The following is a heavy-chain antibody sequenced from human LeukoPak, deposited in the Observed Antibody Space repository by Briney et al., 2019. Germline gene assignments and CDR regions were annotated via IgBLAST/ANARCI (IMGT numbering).Heavy chain of an antibody. V-gene: IGHV3-73*01. CDR1: GFTFSGSA. D-gene: IGHD3-10*01. CDR2: IRSKANSYAT. J-gene: IGHJ4*02. CDR3: TSEHMVRGVTIPTWRHY. Sequence: GGSLRLSCAASGFTFSGSAMHWVRQASGKGLEWVGRIRSKANSYATAYAASVKGRFTISRDDSKNTAYLQMNSLKTEDTAVYYCTSEHMVRGVTIPTWRHYWGQGTLVTVSS.